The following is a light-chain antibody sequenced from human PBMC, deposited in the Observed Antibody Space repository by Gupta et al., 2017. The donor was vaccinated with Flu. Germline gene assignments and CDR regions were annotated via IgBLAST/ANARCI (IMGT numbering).Light chain of an antibody. J-gene: IGKJ2*02. CDR2: AAS. CDR1: QKIIKY. Sequence: PSSLSASVGARVTITCRASQKIIKYLDWYQQKPGKAPKLLIYAASRVTSGVPSRFSGSLSGTDFTLTIGRRQPEDFATYYCQHRDSTPCTFGQGTKLDIK. V-gene: IGKV1-39*01. CDR3: QHRDSTPCT.